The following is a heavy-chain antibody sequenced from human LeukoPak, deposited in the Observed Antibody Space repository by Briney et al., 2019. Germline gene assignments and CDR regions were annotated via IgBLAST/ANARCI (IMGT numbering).Heavy chain of an antibody. CDR2: ISSSGSTI. J-gene: IGHJ6*04. V-gene: IGHV3-48*03. D-gene: IGHD3-10*02. Sequence: GGSLRLSCAASGFTFGSYEMNWVRQAPGKGLEWVSYISSSGSTIYYADSVKGRFTISRDNAKNSLYLQMDSLRAEDTAVYYCAELGITMIGGVWGKGTTVTISS. CDR1: GFTFGSYE. CDR3: AELGITMIGGV.